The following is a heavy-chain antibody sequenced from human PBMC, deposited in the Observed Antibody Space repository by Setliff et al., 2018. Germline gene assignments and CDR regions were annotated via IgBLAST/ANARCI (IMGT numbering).Heavy chain of an antibody. J-gene: IGHJ3*02. CDR2: IHGRGST. D-gene: IGHD3-10*01. V-gene: IGHV4-61*05. CDR1: GGSISDNNYY. Sequence: SETLSLTCTVSGGSISDNNYYWGWIRQPPGKGLEWIGYIHGRGSTNYNPSLKSRVIISVDTPNNQFSLNLNSVSAADTAVYYCAKIKPGGGSFDIWGQGTMVTVSS. CDR3: AKIKPGGGSFDI.